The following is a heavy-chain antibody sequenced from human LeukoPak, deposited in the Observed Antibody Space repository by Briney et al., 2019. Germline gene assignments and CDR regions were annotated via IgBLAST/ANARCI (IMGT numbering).Heavy chain of an antibody. D-gene: IGHD3-9*01. J-gene: IGHJ6*03. CDR3: ARGQGLNYDILTGYYYYYYMDV. CDR2: MNPNSGNT. Sequence: ASVKVSCKASGYTFTSYDINWARQATGQGLEWMGWMNPNSGNTGYAQKFQGRATMTRNTSISTAYMELSSLRSEDTAVYYCARGQGLNYDILTGYYYYYYMDVWGKGTTVTVS. V-gene: IGHV1-8*01. CDR1: GYTFTSYD.